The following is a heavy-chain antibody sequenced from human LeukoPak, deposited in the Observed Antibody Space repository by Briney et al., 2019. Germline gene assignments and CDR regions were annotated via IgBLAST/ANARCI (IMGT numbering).Heavy chain of an antibody. D-gene: IGHD3-3*01. J-gene: IGHJ4*02. V-gene: IGHV3-30*01. CDR3: ARDQGYDFWSGYHYYFDY. Sequence: GRSRRLSCAASGFTFSSYAMHWVRQAPGKGLEWVAVISYDGSNKYYADSVKGRFTISRDNSKNTLYLQMNSLRAEDTAVYYCARDQGYDFWSGYHYYFDYWGQGTLVTVSS. CDR1: GFTFSSYA. CDR2: ISYDGSNK.